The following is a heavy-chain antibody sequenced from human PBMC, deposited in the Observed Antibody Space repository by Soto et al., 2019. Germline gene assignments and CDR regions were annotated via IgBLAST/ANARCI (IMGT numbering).Heavy chain of an antibody. CDR2: ISYDGSNK. CDR1: GLTFSSYA. V-gene: IGHV3-30-3*01. D-gene: IGHD3-22*01. CDR3: ARDPVDSSGYPREDSDY. Sequence: PGGSLRLSWAASGLTFSSYAMHWVRQAPGKGLEWVAVISYDGSNKYHADSVKGRFTISRDNSKNTLYLQMNSLRAEDTAVYYCARDPVDSSGYPREDSDYWGQGTLVTVSS. J-gene: IGHJ4*02.